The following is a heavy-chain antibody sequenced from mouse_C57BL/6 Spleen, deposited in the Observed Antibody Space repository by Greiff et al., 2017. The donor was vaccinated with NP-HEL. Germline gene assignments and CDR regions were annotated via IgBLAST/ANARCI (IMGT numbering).Heavy chain of an antibody. Sequence: VKLVESGPELVKPGASVKLSCKASGYTFTSYDINWVKQRPGQGLEWIGWIYPRDGSTKYNEKFKGKATLTVDTSSSTAYMELHSLTSEDSAVYFCALDFDVWGTGTTVTVSS. CDR3: ALDFDV. V-gene: IGHV1-85*01. CDR2: IYPRDGST. D-gene: IGHD2-10*02. J-gene: IGHJ1*03. CDR1: GYTFTSYD.